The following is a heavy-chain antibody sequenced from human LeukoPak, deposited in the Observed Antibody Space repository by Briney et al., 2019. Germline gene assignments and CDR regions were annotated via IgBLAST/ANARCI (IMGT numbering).Heavy chain of an antibody. CDR3: ARDWGLITFGGVIAPPGY. CDR1: GFTFSSYE. CDR2: IWYDGSNK. J-gene: IGHJ4*02. V-gene: IGHV3-33*08. D-gene: IGHD3-16*02. Sequence: SGGSLRLSCAASGFTFSSYEMNWVRQAPGKGLEWVAVIWYDGSNKYYADSVKGRFTISRDNSKNMLYLQMNSLRAEDTAVYYCARDWGLITFGGVIAPPGYWGQGTLVTVSS.